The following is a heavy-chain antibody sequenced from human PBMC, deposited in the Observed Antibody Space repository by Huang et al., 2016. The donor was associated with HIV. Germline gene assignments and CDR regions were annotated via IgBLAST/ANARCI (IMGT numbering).Heavy chain of an antibody. CDR2: ISAYNGNT. J-gene: IGHJ6*02. CDR3: ARARVITGYYYYGMDV. D-gene: IGHD3-22*01. CDR1: GYTFTSYG. V-gene: IGHV1-18*04. Sequence: QVQLVQSGAEVKKPGASVKVSCKASGYTFTSYGISWVRQVTGQGIEWMGWISAYNGNTNYAQKLQGRVTMTTDTSTSTAYMELRSLRSDDTAVYYCARARVITGYYYYGMDVWGQGTTVTVSS.